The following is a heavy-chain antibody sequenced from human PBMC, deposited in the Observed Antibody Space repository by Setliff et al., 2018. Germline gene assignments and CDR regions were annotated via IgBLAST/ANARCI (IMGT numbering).Heavy chain of an antibody. D-gene: IGHD1-26*01. V-gene: IGHV4-4*08. CDR1: GGSISSYY. CDR2: IYTSGST. J-gene: IGHJ4*02. Sequence: NPSETLSLTCTVSGGSISSYYWSWIRQPPWKGLEWIGYIYTSGSTNYNPSLKSRVTISLDTSKNQFSLKLSSVTAADTAVYYCVRDLGQWALDFWGQGTLVTVSS. CDR3: VRDLGQWALDF.